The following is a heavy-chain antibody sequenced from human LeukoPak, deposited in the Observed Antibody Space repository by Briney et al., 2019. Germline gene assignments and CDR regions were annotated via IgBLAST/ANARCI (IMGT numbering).Heavy chain of an antibody. CDR3: ARDPPYCGGDCYPDY. D-gene: IGHD2-21*02. CDR2: INPSGGST. Sequence: GPVKVSCKASGYTFTSYYMHWVRQAPGQGLEWMGIINPSGGSTSYAQKFQGRVTMTRDTSTSTVYMELSSLRSEDTAVYYCARDPPYCGGDCYPDYWGQGTLVTVSS. CDR1: GYTFTSYY. V-gene: IGHV1-46*01. J-gene: IGHJ4*02.